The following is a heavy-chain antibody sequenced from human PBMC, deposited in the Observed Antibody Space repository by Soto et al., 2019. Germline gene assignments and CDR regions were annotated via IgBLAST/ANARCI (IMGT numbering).Heavy chain of an antibody. V-gene: IGHV3-23*01. D-gene: IGHD3-9*01. CDR3: AKGGDYDILTGYPGPYYYYMDV. CDR1: GFTFSSHA. CDR2: ISGSGGST. Sequence: EVQLLESGGGLVQPGGSLRLSCAASGFTFSSHAMSWVRQAPGKGLEWVSVISGSGGSTYYADSVKGRFTISRDNSKNTLYLQMNSLRAEDTAVYYCAKGGDYDILTGYPGPYYYYMDVWGKGTTVTVSS. J-gene: IGHJ6*03.